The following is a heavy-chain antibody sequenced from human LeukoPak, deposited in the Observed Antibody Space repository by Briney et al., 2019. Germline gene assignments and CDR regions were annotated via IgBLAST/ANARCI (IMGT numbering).Heavy chain of an antibody. CDR2: IYHSGST. CDR1: GGSISSGGYS. J-gene: IGHJ4*02. D-gene: IGHD2-15*01. CDR3: ARDYLCSGGSCYFDY. Sequence: PSQTLSLTCAVSGGSISSGGYSWSWIRQPPGKGLEWIGYIYHSGSTYYNPSLKSRLTISIDTSKNQFSLKLSSVTAAETAVYYCARDYLCSGGSCYFDYWGQGTLVTVSS. V-gene: IGHV4-30-2*05.